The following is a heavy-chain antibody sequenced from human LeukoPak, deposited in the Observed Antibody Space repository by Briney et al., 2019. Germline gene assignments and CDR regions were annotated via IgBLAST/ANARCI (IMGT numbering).Heavy chain of an antibody. J-gene: IGHJ4*02. D-gene: IGHD2-21*01. CDR1: GGSFSGYY. CDR3: AREVRGGGKFDY. V-gene: IGHV4-34*01. CDR2: INHSGST. Sequence: ASETLSLTCAVYGGSFSGYYWSWIRQPPGKGLEWIGEINHSGSTNYNPSLKSRVTISVDTSENQFSLKLSSVTAADTAVYYCAREVRGGGKFDYWGQGTLVTVSS.